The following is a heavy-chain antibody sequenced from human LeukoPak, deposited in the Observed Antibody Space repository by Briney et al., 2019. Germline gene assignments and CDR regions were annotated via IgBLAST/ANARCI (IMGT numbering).Heavy chain of an antibody. CDR2: INPNSGGT. D-gene: IGHD3-10*01. CDR1: GYTFNDYY. V-gene: IGHV1-2*02. J-gene: IGHJ4*02. Sequence: GASVKVSCKTSGYTFNDYYMHWVRQAPGQGLEWMGWINPNSGGTNYAQKFQGRVTMTRDTSITTAYMELSRLRSDDTAVYYCARRYFVSGSYYTDYWGQGTLVTVSS. CDR3: ARRYFVSGSYYTDY.